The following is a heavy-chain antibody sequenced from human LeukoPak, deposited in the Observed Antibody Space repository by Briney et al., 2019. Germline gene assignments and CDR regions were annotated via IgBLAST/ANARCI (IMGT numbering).Heavy chain of an antibody. J-gene: IGHJ5*02. D-gene: IGHD6-19*01. CDR3: ARERGVAVAGEGVDP. Sequence: ASVKVSCKASGYTFTRHYIQWVRQAPGPGLEWMGIINPSGGSTSYAQKFQGRVTLTRDTSTSTVYMELSSLRSEDTAVYYCARERGVAVAGEGVDPWGQGTLATVSS. V-gene: IGHV1-46*01. CDR1: GYTFTRHY. CDR2: INPSGGST.